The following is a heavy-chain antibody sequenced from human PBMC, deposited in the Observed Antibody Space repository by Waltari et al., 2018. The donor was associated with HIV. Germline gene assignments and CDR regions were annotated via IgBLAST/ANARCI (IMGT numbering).Heavy chain of an antibody. CDR1: YA. Sequence: YAMSWVRQAPGKGLEWVSAISGSAYSTYYAESVKGRFTISRDNSKNKLYLQMNSLRAEDTAVYFCVKEHQYSHTWYSYYGMDVWGQGTTVTVSS. D-gene: IGHD6-13*01. CDR3: VKEHQYSHTWYSYYGMDV. CDR2: ISGSAYST. J-gene: IGHJ6*02. V-gene: IGHV3-23*01.